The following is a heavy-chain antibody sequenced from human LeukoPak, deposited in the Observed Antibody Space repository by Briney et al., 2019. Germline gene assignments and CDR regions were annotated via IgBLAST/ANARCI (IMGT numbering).Heavy chain of an antibody. CDR3: AREVYCSSSTSCKTLDY. CDR1: GGSITSNY. Sequence: SETLSLTCTVSGGSITSNYWSWIRQPPGKGLEWIGYIYYSGSTNYNPSLKSRVTISVDTSKNQFSLMMSSVTAADTAIYYCAREVYCSSSTSCKTLDYWGQGTLVTVSS. V-gene: IGHV4-59*12. J-gene: IGHJ4*02. D-gene: IGHD2-2*01. CDR2: IYYSGST.